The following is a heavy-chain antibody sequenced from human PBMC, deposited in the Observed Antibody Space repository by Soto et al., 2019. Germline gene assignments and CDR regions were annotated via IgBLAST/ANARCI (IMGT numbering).Heavy chain of an antibody. CDR3: ARGDTIVGVVIGFDP. J-gene: IGHJ5*02. CDR2: IYHSGST. Sequence: SETLSLTCAVSGGSISSGGYSWSWIRQPPGKGLEWIGYIYHSGSTYYNPSLKSRVSISVDRSKNQFSLKLSSVTAADTAVYYCARGDTIVGVVIGFDPWGQGTLVTVSS. V-gene: IGHV4-30-2*01. CDR1: GGSISSGGYS. D-gene: IGHD3-3*01.